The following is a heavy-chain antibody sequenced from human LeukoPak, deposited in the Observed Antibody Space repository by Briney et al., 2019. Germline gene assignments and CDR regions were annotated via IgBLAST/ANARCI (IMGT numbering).Heavy chain of an antibody. J-gene: IGHJ3*02. Sequence: SETLSLTCTVSGGSISSYYWSWIRQPPGKGLEWIGYIYYSGSTNYNPSLKSRVTISVDTSKNQFSLKLSSVTAADTAVYYCARDGSYYDSSGYLRPVAFDIWGQGTMVTVSS. CDR2: IYYSGST. CDR3: ARDGSYYDSSGYLRPVAFDI. CDR1: GGSISSYY. D-gene: IGHD3-22*01. V-gene: IGHV4-59*01.